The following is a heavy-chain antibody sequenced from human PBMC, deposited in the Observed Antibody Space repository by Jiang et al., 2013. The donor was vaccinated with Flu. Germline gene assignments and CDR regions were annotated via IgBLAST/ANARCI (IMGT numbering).Heavy chain of an antibody. Sequence: VQLVESGPGLVKPSGTLSLTCAVSGVSITSNNYWTWVRRSPGKGLEWIGQIYHSGSTNYNPSLKGRVTFSVDRSKSQFSLRLSSVTAADTAVYYCASYFPVRVQGGGAIYWFLDIWGRGTLVTVSS. CDR1: GVSITSNNY. D-gene: IGHD1-1*01. CDR2: IYHSGST. CDR3: ASYFPVRVQGGGAIYWFLDI. J-gene: IGHJ2*01. V-gene: IGHV4-4*02.